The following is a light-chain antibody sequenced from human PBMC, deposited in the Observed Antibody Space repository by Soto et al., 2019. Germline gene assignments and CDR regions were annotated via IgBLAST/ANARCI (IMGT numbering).Light chain of an antibody. CDR3: CSYAGYYTWV. V-gene: IGLV2-11*01. CDR2: DVS. Sequence: QSALTQPRSVSGSPGQSVTISCTGTSSDVGGYNFVSWYQQHPGKAPKLMIYDVSKRPSGVPDRFSGSKSGNTASLTISGLQAEDEADYYCCSYAGYYTWVFGGGTKL. CDR1: SSDVGGYNF. J-gene: IGLJ3*02.